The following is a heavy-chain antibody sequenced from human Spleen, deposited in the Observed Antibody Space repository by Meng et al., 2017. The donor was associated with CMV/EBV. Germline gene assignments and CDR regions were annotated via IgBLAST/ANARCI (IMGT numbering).Heavy chain of an antibody. D-gene: IGHD6-6*01. CDR1: EFTFSSYE. V-gene: IGHV3-48*03. CDR3: ATGIAARRYPFFDY. J-gene: IGHJ4*02. CDR2: ISSSGSTI. Sequence: GESLKISCAASEFTFSSYEMNWVRQAPGKGLEWVSYISSSGSTIYYADSVKGRFTISRDNAKNSLYLQMNSLRAEDTAVYYCATGIAARRYPFFDYWGQGTLVTVSS.